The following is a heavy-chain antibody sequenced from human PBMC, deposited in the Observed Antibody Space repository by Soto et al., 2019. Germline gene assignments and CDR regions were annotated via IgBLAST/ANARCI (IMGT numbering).Heavy chain of an antibody. D-gene: IGHD2-21*02. Sequence: QVQLQQWGAGLLKPSETLSLTCAVYGGSFSGYYWSWVRQPPGKGLEWIGEINHSGSTNYNPSLKSRVTISADTSKNQFSLTLSSVTAADTAVYYCAGAYNCGSACYPAYSLDSWGQGTLVTVSS. CDR3: AGAYNCGSACYPAYSLDS. CDR1: GGSFSGYY. J-gene: IGHJ4*02. CDR2: INHSGST. V-gene: IGHV4-34*01.